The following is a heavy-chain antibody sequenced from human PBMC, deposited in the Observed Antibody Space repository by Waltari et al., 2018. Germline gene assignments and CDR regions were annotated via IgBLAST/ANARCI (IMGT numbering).Heavy chain of an antibody. D-gene: IGHD6-6*01. CDR1: GGSISSGSYY. CDR3: ARNVLVYSSSYNWFDP. Sequence: QVQLQESGPGLVKPSQTLSLTCTVSGGSISSGSYYWSWIRQPAGKGLQWIGRIYTSGNTNYNPYLKSRVTISEDTAKNRFSLRLNSVTAADTAVYYCARNVLVYSSSYNWFDPWGQGTLVTVSS. V-gene: IGHV4-61*02. J-gene: IGHJ5*02. CDR2: IYTSGNT.